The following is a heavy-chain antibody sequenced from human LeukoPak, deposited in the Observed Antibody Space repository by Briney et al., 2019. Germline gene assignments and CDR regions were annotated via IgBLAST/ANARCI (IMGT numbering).Heavy chain of an antibody. D-gene: IGHD3-9*01. CDR1: GYTFTGYY. Sequence: ASVKVSCKASGYTFTGYYMHWVRQAPGQGLEWMGWINPNSGGTNYAQKFQGRVTMTRDTSICTAYMELSRLRSDDTAVYYCAREDDILTGYYKGYYFDYWGQGTLVTVSS. J-gene: IGHJ4*02. V-gene: IGHV1-2*02. CDR3: AREDDILTGYYKGYYFDY. CDR2: INPNSGGT.